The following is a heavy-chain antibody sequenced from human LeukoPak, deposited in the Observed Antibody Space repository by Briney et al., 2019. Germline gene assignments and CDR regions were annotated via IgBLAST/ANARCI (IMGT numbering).Heavy chain of an antibody. CDR2: ISSSSGYI. CDR1: GFTFTTYS. Sequence: GGSLRLSCAASGFTFTTYSMNWVRQAPGKGLEWVSSISSSSGYIYYADSMKGRFTISRDNAKNSLYLQMNSLRAEDTAVYYCARNDASLGTSFDYWGQGTLVTVSS. CDR3: ARNDASLGTSFDY. D-gene: IGHD7-27*01. V-gene: IGHV3-21*01. J-gene: IGHJ4*02.